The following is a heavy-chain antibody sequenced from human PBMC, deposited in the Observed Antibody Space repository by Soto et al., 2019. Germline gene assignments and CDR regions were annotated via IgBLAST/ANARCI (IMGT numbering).Heavy chain of an antibody. V-gene: IGHV3-21*01. CDR1: GFTFSSNS. CDR2: ISSSSGYI. Sequence: PGGSLRLSCAASGFTFSSNSMNWVRQAPGKGLEWVSSISSSSGYIYYADSVKGRFTISRDNAKNSLYMQMKSLRAEDTAVYYCARVISRPLGYYAMDVWGQGTTVTVSS. CDR3: ARVISRPLGYYAMDV. D-gene: IGHD1-26*01. J-gene: IGHJ6*02.